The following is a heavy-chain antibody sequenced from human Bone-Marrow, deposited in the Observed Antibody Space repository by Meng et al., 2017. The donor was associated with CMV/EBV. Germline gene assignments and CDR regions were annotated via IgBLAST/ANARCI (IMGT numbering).Heavy chain of an antibody. CDR1: GGSFSGYY. D-gene: IGHD3-16*02. Sequence: SETLSLTCAVYGGSFSGYYWSWIRQPPGKGLEWIGEINHSGITNYNPSLKSRVTISVDTSKNQFSLKLSSVTAADTAVYYCAGYIPGPDAFDIWGQGTMVTVSS. CDR3: AGYIPGPDAFDI. J-gene: IGHJ3*02. CDR2: INHSGIT. V-gene: IGHV4-34*01.